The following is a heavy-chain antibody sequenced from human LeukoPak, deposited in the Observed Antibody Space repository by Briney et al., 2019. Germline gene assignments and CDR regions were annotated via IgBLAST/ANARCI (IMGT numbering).Heavy chain of an antibody. Sequence: GGSLRLSCAASGFTFSSYAMHWVRQAPGKGLEWVAVISYDGSNKYYADSVKGRFTISRDNSKNTLYLQMNSLRAEDTAVYYCARDSSRQLVPGGAFDIWGQGTMVTVSS. CDR3: ARDSSRQLVPGGAFDI. J-gene: IGHJ3*02. V-gene: IGHV3-30-3*01. D-gene: IGHD6-6*01. CDR1: GFTFSSYA. CDR2: ISYDGSNK.